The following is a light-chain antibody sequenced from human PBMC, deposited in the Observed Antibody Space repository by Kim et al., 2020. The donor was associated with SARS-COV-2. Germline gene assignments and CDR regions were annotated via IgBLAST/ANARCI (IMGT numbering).Light chain of an antibody. J-gene: IGKJ2*01. V-gene: IGKV3-20*01. CDR1: QSTSSNY. CDR2: GAS. Sequence: SPGERAPLSCRASQSTSSNYLTWYQQKPGQPPRLLIYGASSRATGIPDRFSGSGSGPDFTLTISRLEPEDFAVYYCQQYGGSPSYTFGQGTKLEI. CDR3: QQYGGSPSYT.